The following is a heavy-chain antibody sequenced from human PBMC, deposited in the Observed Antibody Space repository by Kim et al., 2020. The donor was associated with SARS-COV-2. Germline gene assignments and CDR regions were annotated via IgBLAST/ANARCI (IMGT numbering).Heavy chain of an antibody. D-gene: IGHD7-27*01. V-gene: IGHV1-69*01. Sequence: KYAQKFKGRVTITADESTGTAYMELSSRGSEDTAVYYCARVRPNWEIFDYWGQGTLVTVSS. J-gene: IGHJ4*02. CDR3: ARVRPNWEIFDY.